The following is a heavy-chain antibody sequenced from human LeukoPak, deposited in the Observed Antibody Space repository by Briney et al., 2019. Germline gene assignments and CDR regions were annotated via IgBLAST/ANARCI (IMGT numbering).Heavy chain of an antibody. D-gene: IGHD4-17*01. CDR3: ASFLPAYYGVHNWAENDAFDI. Sequence: ASVKVSCKASGYTFTSYYMHWVRQAPGQGLEWMGIINPSGGSTSYAQKFQGRVTMTRDISTSTDYMELSSLRSEDTAVYYCASFLPAYYGVHNWAENDAFDIWGQGTMVTVSS. CDR2: INPSGGST. CDR1: GYTFTSYY. J-gene: IGHJ3*02. V-gene: IGHV1-46*01.